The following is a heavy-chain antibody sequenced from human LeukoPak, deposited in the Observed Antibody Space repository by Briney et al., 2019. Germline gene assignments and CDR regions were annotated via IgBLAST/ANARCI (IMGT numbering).Heavy chain of an antibody. Sequence: GGSLRLSCAASGFTFDDYAMTWVLHAPGKGLEWVSYISWNGGSTSYADSVKVRFTISRDNADKSLYLQMNSLRAEDTALYYCARKFGDSCFNWGQGTLVTVSS. V-gene: IGHV3-20*04. CDR2: ISWNGGST. CDR3: ARKFGDSCFN. CDR1: GFTFDDYA. J-gene: IGHJ4*02. D-gene: IGHD2-15*01.